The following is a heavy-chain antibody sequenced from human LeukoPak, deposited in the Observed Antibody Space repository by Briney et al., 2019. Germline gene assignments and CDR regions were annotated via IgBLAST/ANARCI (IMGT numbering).Heavy chain of an antibody. D-gene: IGHD4-11*01. CDR3: AKDLYSNYGPADY. J-gene: IGHJ4*02. CDR1: GFPFNSYA. CDR2: INGGGVNT. Sequence: AGGSPRLLCAASGFPFNSYAMSWVRQAPGKGLGGVSTINGGGVNTHYADSVGGRFTISRDNSKNTLFLQMNSLRDEDTAVYYCAKDLYSNYGPADYWGQGNLVTVSS. V-gene: IGHV3-23*01.